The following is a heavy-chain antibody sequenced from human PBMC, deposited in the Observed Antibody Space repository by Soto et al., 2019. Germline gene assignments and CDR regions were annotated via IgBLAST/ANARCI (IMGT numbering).Heavy chain of an antibody. CDR2: ISSSSSYT. J-gene: IGHJ6*02. Sequence: RRLSCAASGFTFSDYYMSWIRQAPGKGLEWVSYISSSSSYTNYADSVKGRFTISRDNAKNSLYLQMNSLRAEDTAVYYCARDFTIFGVVISHYYGMDVWGQGTTVTVS. D-gene: IGHD3-3*01. V-gene: IGHV3-11*06. CDR1: GFTFSDYY. CDR3: ARDFTIFGVVISHYYGMDV.